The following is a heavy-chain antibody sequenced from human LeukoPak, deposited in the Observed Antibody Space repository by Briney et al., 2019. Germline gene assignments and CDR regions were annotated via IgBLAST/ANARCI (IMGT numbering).Heavy chain of an antibody. V-gene: IGHV3-9*01. Sequence: PGRSLRLSCAASGFTFDDYAMHWVRQAPGKGLEWVSGINWNSGNIDYADSVKGRFTISRDNAKNSLYLQMNSLRAEDTALYYCAKDYSSTWYGAFDYWGQGTLVTVSS. D-gene: IGHD6-13*01. CDR3: AKDYSSTWYGAFDY. J-gene: IGHJ4*02. CDR2: INWNSGNI. CDR1: GFTFDDYA.